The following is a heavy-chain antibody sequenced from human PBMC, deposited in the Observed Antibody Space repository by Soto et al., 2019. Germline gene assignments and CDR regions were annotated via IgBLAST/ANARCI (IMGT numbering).Heavy chain of an antibody. CDR2: IYYSGST. V-gene: IGHV4-59*01. CDR3: ARDSGYYDSSGYFDY. J-gene: IGHJ4*02. D-gene: IGHD3-22*01. CDR1: GGSSGGYD. Sequence: SLTDTVSGGSSGGYDGSWIRQPPGKGLEWIGYIYYSGSTNYNPSLKSRVTISVDTSKNQFSLKLSSVTAADTAVYYCARDSGYYDSSGYFDYWGQGTLVTGS.